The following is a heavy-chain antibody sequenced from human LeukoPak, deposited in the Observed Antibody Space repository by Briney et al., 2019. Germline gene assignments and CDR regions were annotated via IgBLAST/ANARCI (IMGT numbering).Heavy chain of an antibody. J-gene: IGHJ4*02. CDR2: MNPNSGNT. Sequence: ASVKVSCKAPGYTFTSYDINWVRQATGQGLEWVGWMNPNSGNTGYAQKFQGRVTITRNTSISTAYMELSSLRSEDTAVYYCARAPLGGYYFSHGWGQGTLVTVSS. D-gene: IGHD3-3*01. CDR1: GYTFTSYD. V-gene: IGHV1-8*03. CDR3: ARAPLGGYYFSHG.